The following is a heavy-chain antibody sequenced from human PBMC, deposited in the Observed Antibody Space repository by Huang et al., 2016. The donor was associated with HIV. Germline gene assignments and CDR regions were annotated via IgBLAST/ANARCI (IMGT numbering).Heavy chain of an antibody. J-gene: IGHJ3*01. CDR3: ARVDYFGSGRAFDL. V-gene: IGHV4-30-4*01. CDR2: IWYTGST. Sequence: QVQLQESGPGLVQPSQTLSLTCSVSIDSISSGNYFWSWIRQPPGKGLQWIGYIWYTGSTYYNPSLKSRITISVDTANSQFSLILNSVTAADTAVYYCARVDYFGSGRAFDLWGQGTMVTVSS. D-gene: IGHD3-3*01. CDR1: IDSISSGNYF.